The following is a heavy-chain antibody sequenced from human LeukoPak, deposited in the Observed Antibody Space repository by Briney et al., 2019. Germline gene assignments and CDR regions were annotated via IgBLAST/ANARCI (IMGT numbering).Heavy chain of an antibody. J-gene: IGHJ4*02. CDR2: IYTSGST. CDR1: GGSISSGSYY. V-gene: IGHV4-61*02. D-gene: IGHD3-22*01. CDR3: ARAVRTYDSSGYD. Sequence: SETLSLTCTVSGGSISSGSYYWSWIRQPAGKGLEWIGRIYTSGSTNYNPSLKSRVTISVDTSKNQFSLKLSSVTAADTAVYYCARAVRTYDSSGYDWGQGTLVTVSS.